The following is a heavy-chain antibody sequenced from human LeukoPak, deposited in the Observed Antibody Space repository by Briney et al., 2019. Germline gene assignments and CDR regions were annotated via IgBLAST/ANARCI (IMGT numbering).Heavy chain of an antibody. CDR3: ARGPGSGSYYAWFDS. D-gene: IGHD1-26*01. Sequence: SETLSLTCAVYDGSLNNYYWNWIRQPPGKGLGWIGEINHSGETYYNPSLKSRVTISVDTSKNQISLSVNSVTAADTAVYFCARGPGSGSYYAWFDSWGQGTLVTVSS. V-gene: IGHV4-34*01. CDR1: DGSLNNYY. J-gene: IGHJ5*01. CDR2: INHSGET.